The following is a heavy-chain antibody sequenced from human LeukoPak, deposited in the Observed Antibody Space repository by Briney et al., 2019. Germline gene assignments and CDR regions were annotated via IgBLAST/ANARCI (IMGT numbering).Heavy chain of an antibody. CDR2: INSGGTVT. D-gene: IGHD6-13*01. CDR3: ARDPRIAAAEGGWYFDL. CDR1: GFTFSDFW. V-gene: IGHV3-74*01. Sequence: GGSLRLSCAASGFTFSDFWMHWIRQAPGKGLVWVSRINSGGTVTNYADSVKGRLTISRDNAKNTLYLQMNSLRAEDTAVYYCARDPRIAAAEGGWYFDLWGRGTLVTVSS. J-gene: IGHJ2*01.